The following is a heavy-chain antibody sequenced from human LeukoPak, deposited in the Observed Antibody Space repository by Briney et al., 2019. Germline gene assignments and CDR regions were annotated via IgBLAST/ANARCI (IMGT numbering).Heavy chain of an antibody. CDR3: ARNFDMKGFDP. Sequence: ASVKVSCKASGYTFTGYYMNWVRQAPGQGLEWMGWINSDSGFTKYAQRFQGRVTMTRDTSITTVYMDLTRLTSDDTAVYYCARNFDMKGFDPWGQGTLVTVSS. D-gene: IGHD3-9*01. CDR1: GYTFTGYY. CDR2: INSDSGFT. V-gene: IGHV1-2*02. J-gene: IGHJ5*02.